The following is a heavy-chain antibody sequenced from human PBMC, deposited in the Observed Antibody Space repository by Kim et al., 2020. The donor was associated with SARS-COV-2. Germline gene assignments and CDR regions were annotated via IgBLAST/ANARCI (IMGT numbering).Heavy chain of an antibody. D-gene: IGHD2-2*01. J-gene: IGHJ6*02. CDR2: ISGSGGST. CDR3: AKASREVRCSSTSCPSNYYYYYYGMDV. Sequence: GGSLRHSCAASGFTFSSYAMSWVRQAPGKGLEWVSAISGSGGSTYYADSVKGRFTISRDNSKNTLYLQMNSLRAEDTAVYYCAKASREVRCSSTSCPSNYYYYYYGMDVWGQGTTVTVSS. V-gene: IGHV3-23*01. CDR1: GFTFSSYA.